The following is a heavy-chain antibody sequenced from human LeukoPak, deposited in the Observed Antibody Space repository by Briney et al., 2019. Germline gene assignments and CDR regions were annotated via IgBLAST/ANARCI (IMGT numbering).Heavy chain of an antibody. D-gene: IGHD6-6*01. V-gene: IGHV4-34*01. CDR1: GGSFSGYY. Sequence: SETLSLTYAVYGGSFSGYYWSWIRQPPGKGLEWIGEINHSGSTNYNPSLKSRVTISVDTSKNQFSLKLSSVTAADTAVYYCARDAVTIAARGGIDYWGQGTLVTVSS. J-gene: IGHJ4*02. CDR3: ARDAVTIAARGGIDY. CDR2: INHSGST.